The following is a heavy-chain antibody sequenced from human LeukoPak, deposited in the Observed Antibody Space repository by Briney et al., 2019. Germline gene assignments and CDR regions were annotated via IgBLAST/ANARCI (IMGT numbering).Heavy chain of an antibody. CDR3: ARGITGEHI. J-gene: IGHJ3*02. V-gene: IGHV4-61*08. CDR2: IYYSGST. CDR1: GFSLSTSGMC. D-gene: IGHD7-27*01. Sequence: SGPALVKPTQTLTLTCSFSGFSLSTSGMCISWIRQPPGKGLEWIGYIYYSGSTNYNPSLKSRVTISVDMSKNQFSLKLSSVTAADTAVYYCARGITGEHIWGQGTLVTVSS.